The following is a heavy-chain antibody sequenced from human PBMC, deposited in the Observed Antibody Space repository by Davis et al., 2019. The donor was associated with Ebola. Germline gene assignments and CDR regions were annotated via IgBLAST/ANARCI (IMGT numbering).Heavy chain of an antibody. CDR3: ASWGTYFDYGLDV. Sequence: LRLSCAVSGGFVSSGGYSWSWIRQPPGKGLEWIGYYYYTGSTYYNPSLKSRVTISVDMSKSQFSLRLTSVTAADTGLYYCASWGTYFDYGLDVWGHGTTVTVSS. CDR1: GGFVSSGGYS. V-gene: IGHV4-30-2*03. J-gene: IGHJ6*02. CDR2: YYYTGST. D-gene: IGHD3-16*01.